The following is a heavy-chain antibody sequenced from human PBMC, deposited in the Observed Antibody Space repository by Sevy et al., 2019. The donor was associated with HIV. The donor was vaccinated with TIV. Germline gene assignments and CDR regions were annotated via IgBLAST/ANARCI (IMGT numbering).Heavy chain of an antibody. V-gene: IGHV3-23*01. CDR3: AKGGIWSPPTWFDP. CDR2: ITGTGSST. Sequence: GGSLRLSCAASGFTFSTYAMSWVRQAPGKGLEWVSAITGTGSSTNYADSVKGRFTISRDNSKNTLYLQMNSLRAEDTAVYYCAKGGIWSPPTWFDPWGQGTLVTVSS. D-gene: IGHD3-3*01. J-gene: IGHJ5*02. CDR1: GFTFSTYA.